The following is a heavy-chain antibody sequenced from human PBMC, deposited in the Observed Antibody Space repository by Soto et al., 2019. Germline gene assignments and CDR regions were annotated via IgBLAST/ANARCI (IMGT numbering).Heavy chain of an antibody. CDR1: DYTFACYG. CDR2: ISAYSGDI. V-gene: IGHV1-18*01. J-gene: IGHJ4*02. CDR3: ARDVDERLTGYYITFDY. D-gene: IGHD3-9*01. Sequence: ASVKVSCKASDYTFACYGVSWVRQAPGQGLEWMGWISAYSGDIKYAQNFQGRVTLTTDTSTSTAYMELRSLRSDDTAVYYCARDVDERLTGYYITFDYWGQGAQVTVSS.